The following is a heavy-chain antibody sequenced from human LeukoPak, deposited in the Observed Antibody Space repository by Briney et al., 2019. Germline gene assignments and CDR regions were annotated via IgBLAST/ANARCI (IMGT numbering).Heavy chain of an antibody. J-gene: IGHJ4*02. V-gene: IGHV3-53*01. CDR2: IYSGGST. CDR1: GFTVSSNY. D-gene: IGHD2-2*01. Sequence: GGSLRLSCAASGFTVSSNYMSWVRQAPGKGLEWVSVIYSGGSTYYADSVKGRFTISRDNSKNTLYLQMNSLRAEDTAVYYCARGRRYCSSTSCYWHYFDYWGQGTLVTVSS. CDR3: ARGRRYCSSTSCYWHYFDY.